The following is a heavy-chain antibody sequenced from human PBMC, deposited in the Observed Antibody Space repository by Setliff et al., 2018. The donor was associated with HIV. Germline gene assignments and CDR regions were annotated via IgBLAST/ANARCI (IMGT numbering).Heavy chain of an antibody. Sequence: GSLKISCKASGYNFANYWIGWVRQRPGKDLEWMGIIYPGDSDTKYSPSFQGQVSISADKSTSTAFLQWISLKASDTATYYCARQPSGFLNPKDSFDFWGQGTRVTVSS. CDR1: GYNFANYW. V-gene: IGHV5-51*01. CDR3: ARQPSGFLNPKDSFDF. CDR2: IYPGDSDT. J-gene: IGHJ3*01.